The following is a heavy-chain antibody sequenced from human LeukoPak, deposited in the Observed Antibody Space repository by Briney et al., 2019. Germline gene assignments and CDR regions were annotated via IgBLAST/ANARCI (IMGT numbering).Heavy chain of an antibody. CDR3: ARRGYGDTHFDY. J-gene: IGHJ4*02. D-gene: IGHD4-17*01. Sequence: GGSLRLSCAASGFTFSSYGMHWVRQAPGKGLEWVAVIWYDGSNKYYADSVKGRFTIPRDNSKNTLYLQMNSLRAEDTAVYYCARRGYGDTHFDYWGQGTLVTVSS. CDR2: IWYDGSNK. V-gene: IGHV3-33*01. CDR1: GFTFSSYG.